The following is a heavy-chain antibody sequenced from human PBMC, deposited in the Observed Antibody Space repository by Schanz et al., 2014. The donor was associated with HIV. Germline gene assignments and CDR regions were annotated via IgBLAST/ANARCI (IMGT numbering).Heavy chain of an antibody. J-gene: IGHJ4*02. D-gene: IGHD2-15*01. CDR1: GGSISSGDYS. CDR2: ISHSGIT. CDR3: ARVTVVEALYYFDY. Sequence: QVQLQESGLGLVKPSQTLSLTCAVSGGSISSGDYSWSWIRQPPGKGLEWIGYISHSGITYYSPSLKSRVIISIGRSSNQFSLKLSSVPAADTAVYYCARVTVVEALYYFDYWGQGTLVTVSS. V-gene: IGHV4-30-2*01.